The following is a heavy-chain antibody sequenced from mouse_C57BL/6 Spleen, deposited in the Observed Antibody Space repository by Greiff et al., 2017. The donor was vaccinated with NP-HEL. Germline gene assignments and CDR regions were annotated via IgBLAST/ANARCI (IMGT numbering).Heavy chain of an antibody. CDR2: ISSGSSTI. CDR3: ARQRDWYFDV. Sequence: EVQLQESGGGLVKPGGSLKLSCAASGFTFSDYGMHWVRQAPEKGLEWVAYISSGSSTISYADTVKGRFTISRDNAKNTLFLQMTSLRSEDTAMYYCARQRDWYFDVWGTGTTVTVSS. CDR1: GFTFSDYG. J-gene: IGHJ1*03. V-gene: IGHV5-17*01.